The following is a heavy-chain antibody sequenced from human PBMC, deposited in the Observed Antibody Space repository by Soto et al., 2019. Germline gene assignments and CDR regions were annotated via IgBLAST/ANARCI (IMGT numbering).Heavy chain of an antibody. Sequence: GGSLRLSCAASGFTFSSYAMSWVRQAPGKGLEWVSAISGSGGSTYYADSVKGRFTISRDNSKNTLYLQMNSLRAEDTAVYYCAKVTGYYDSSGYYPLDAFDIWGQGAMVTVSS. CDR2: ISGSGGST. D-gene: IGHD3-22*01. J-gene: IGHJ3*02. CDR3: AKVTGYYDSSGYYPLDAFDI. V-gene: IGHV3-23*01. CDR1: GFTFSSYA.